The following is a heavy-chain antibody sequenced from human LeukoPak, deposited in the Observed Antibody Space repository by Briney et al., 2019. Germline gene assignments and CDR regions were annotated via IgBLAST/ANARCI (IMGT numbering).Heavy chain of an antibody. V-gene: IGHV3-30-3*01. CDR2: ISYDGSNK. CDR3: ARHAPYYYDSSGSTDSNWFDP. Sequence: GGSLRLSCAASGFTFSSYAMHWVRQAPGKGLEWVAVISYDGSNKYYADSVKGRFTISRDNSKNTLYLQMNSLRAEDTAVYYCARHAPYYYDSSGSTDSNWFDPWGQGTLVTVSS. J-gene: IGHJ5*02. D-gene: IGHD3-22*01. CDR1: GFTFSSYA.